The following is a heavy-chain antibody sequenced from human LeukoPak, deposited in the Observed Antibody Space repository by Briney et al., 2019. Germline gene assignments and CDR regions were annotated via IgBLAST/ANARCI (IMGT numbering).Heavy chain of an antibody. CDR2: ISYDGSNK. Sequence: GGSLRLSCAASGFTFSSYPMHWVRQAPGKGLEWVAVISYDGSNKYYADSAKGRFTISRDNSKNTLYLQMNSLRAEDTAVYYCAALKRYCSSTRCIAAAPWGMDVWGQGTTVTVSS. CDR1: GFTFSSYP. D-gene: IGHD2-2*01. CDR3: AALKRYCSSTRCIAAAPWGMDV. V-gene: IGHV3-30-3*01. J-gene: IGHJ6*02.